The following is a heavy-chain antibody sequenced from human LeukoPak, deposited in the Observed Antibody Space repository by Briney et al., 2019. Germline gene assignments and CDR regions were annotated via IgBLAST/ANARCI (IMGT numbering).Heavy chain of an antibody. CDR1: GFTFTNYA. J-gene: IGHJ4*02. Sequence: GGSLRLSCAASGFTFTNYAMTWVRQAPGKGLEWVSAISGRGGSTYYADSVKGRFTISRDNSKNTLYLQMNSLRAEDTAVYYCARVVAVAGVDYWGQGTLVTVSS. CDR3: ARVVAVAGVDY. D-gene: IGHD6-19*01. V-gene: IGHV3-23*01. CDR2: ISGRGGST.